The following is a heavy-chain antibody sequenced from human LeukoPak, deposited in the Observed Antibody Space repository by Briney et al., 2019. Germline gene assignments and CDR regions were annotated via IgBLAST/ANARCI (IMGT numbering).Heavy chain of an antibody. D-gene: IGHD3-22*01. CDR2: IIPIFGTA. CDR3: ANTYYYDSSGYSGPYYYYMDV. CDR1: GGTFSSYA. V-gene: IGHV1-69*13. Sequence: ASVKVSCKASGGTFSSYAFSWVRQAPGQGLERMGGIIPIFGTANYAQKFQGRVTINADESTSTAYMELSSLRSEDTAVYYCANTYYYDSSGYSGPYYYYMDVWDKGTTVTISS. J-gene: IGHJ6*03.